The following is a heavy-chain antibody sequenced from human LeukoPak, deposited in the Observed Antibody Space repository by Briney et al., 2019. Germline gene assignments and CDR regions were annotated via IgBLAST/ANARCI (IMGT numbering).Heavy chain of an antibody. CDR1: GGTFSSYA. Sequence: GASVKVSCKASGGTFSSYAISWVRQAPGQGLEWMGGIIPIFGTANYAQKFQGRVTITADESTSTAYMELSSLRSEDTAVYHCARDLSAMEYYYGMDVWGQGTTVTVSS. CDR3: ARDLSAMEYYYGMDV. D-gene: IGHD3-3*01. CDR2: IIPIFGTA. V-gene: IGHV1-69*13. J-gene: IGHJ6*02.